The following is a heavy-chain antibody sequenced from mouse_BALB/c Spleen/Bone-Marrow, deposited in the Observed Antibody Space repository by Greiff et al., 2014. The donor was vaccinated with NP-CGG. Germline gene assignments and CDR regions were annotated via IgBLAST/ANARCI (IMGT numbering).Heavy chain of an antibody. CDR2: IWGDGST. V-gene: IGHV2-3*01. CDR3: AQFITTVGALDV. J-gene: IGHJ1*01. CDR1: EFSLTSYG. Sequence: QVQLQQSGPGLVAPSQSLSITCTVSEFSLTSYGVSWVRQSPGKGLEWLGVIWGDGSTNYHSALISRLSISKDNSKSQVFLKLNSLQIDDTATYYCAQFITTVGALDVWGAGTTVAVSS. D-gene: IGHD1-1*01.